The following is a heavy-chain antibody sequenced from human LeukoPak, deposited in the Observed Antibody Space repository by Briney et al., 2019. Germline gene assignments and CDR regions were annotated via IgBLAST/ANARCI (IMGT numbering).Heavy chain of an antibody. D-gene: IGHD6-13*01. CDR2: ISSDGSNQ. CDR3: AKARAAPSDFDY. J-gene: IGHJ4*02. V-gene: IGHV3-30*18. Sequence: GGSLRLSCAASGFIFSSFGMHWVRQAPGKGLEWVEVISSDGSNQNYAGSVKGRFSVFRDNSKNTLYLQMNGLTAEDTAVYYCAKARAAPSDFDYWGQGALVTVSS. CDR1: GFIFSSFG.